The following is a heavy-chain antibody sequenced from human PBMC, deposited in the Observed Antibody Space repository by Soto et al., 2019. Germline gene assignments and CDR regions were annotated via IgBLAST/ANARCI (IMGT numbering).Heavy chain of an antibody. CDR3: ARDYIVAGNKYYYYYGMDV. CDR1: GFTFSSYA. D-gene: IGHD6-19*01. Sequence: GGSLRLSCAASGFTFSSYAMHWVRQAPGKGLEWVAVISYDGSNKYYADSVKGRFTISRDNSKNTLYLQMNSLRAEDTAVYYCARDYIVAGNKYYYYYGMDVWGQGTTVTVSS. CDR2: ISYDGSNK. J-gene: IGHJ6*02. V-gene: IGHV3-30-3*01.